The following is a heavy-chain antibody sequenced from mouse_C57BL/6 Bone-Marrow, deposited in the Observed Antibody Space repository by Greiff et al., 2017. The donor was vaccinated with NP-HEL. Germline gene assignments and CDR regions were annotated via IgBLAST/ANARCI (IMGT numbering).Heavy chain of an antibody. V-gene: IGHV5-6*01. J-gene: IGHJ2*01. CDR3: ARHNWDVVDY. Sequence: EVHLVESGGDLVKPGGSLKLSCAASGFTFSSYGMSWVRQTPDKRLEWVATISSGGSYTYYPDSVKGRFAISRDNAKNTRYLQMSSLKAEDTAMYYCARHNWDVVDYWGQGTTLTVSS. CDR1: GFTFSSYG. CDR2: ISSGGSYT. D-gene: IGHD4-1*01.